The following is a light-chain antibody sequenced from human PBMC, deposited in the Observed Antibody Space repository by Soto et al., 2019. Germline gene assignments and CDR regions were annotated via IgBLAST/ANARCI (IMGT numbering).Light chain of an antibody. CDR3: SSYTSTRTRV. Sequence: QSVLTQPASVSGSPGQSITISCTGTSSDVCGHNYVSCYQQHPGKAPILMISEVSKRPSGVSNRFSGSKSGNTASLTISWLQADDEADYYCSSYTSTRTRVFGTGTKVTVL. V-gene: IGLV2-14*01. CDR1: SSDVCGHNY. J-gene: IGLJ1*01. CDR2: EVS.